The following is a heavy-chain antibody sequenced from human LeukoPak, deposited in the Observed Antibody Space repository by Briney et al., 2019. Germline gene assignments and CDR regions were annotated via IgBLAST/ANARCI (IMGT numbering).Heavy chain of an antibody. V-gene: IGHV4-38-2*02. D-gene: IGHD3-22*01. CDR1: GYSISSGYY. CDR2: IYHSGST. Sequence: NTSETLSLTCTVSGYSISSGYYWGWIRQPPGKGLEWIGSIYHSGSTYYNPSLKSRVTIPVDMSKNQFSLKLSSVTAADTAVYYCARGERLREHYYDSRGPVDYWGQGTLVTVSS. J-gene: IGHJ4*02. CDR3: ARGERLREHYYDSRGPVDY.